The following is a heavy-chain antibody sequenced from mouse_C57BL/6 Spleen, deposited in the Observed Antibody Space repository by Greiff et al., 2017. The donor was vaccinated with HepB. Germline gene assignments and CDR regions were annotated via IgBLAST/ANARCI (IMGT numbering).Heavy chain of an antibody. Sequence: VQRVESGPGLVAPSQSLSITCTVSGFSLTSYGVDWVRQSPGKGLEWLGVIWGVGSTNYNSALKSRLSISKDNSKSQVFLKMNSLQTDDTAMYYCASSYGSSPWFAYWGQGTLVTVSA. D-gene: IGHD1-1*01. CDR2: IWGVGST. CDR1: GFSLTSYG. J-gene: IGHJ3*01. CDR3: ASSYGSSPWFAY. V-gene: IGHV2-6*01.